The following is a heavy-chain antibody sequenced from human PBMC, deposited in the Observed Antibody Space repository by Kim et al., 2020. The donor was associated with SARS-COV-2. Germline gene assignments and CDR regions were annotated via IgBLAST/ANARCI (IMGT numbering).Heavy chain of an antibody. V-gene: IGHV4-59*01. CDR2: MYHSGTS. CDR3: ARSTYYNMDV. CDR1: GAYITTYY. J-gene: IGHJ6*02. Sequence: SETLSLTCTVSGAYITTYYWSWIRQPPGKGLEWIGYMYHSGTSNYNPSLKSRVTISVDTPKNQFSLRLTSVTIVDTAVYYCARSTYYNMDVWGQGSTVTVSS.